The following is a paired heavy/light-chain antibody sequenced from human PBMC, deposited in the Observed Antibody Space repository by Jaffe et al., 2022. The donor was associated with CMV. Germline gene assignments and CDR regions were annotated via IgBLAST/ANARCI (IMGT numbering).Light chain of an antibody. CDR3: LQRSNWPNT. J-gene: IGKJ2*01. CDR2: DAS. Sequence: EIVLTQSPATLSLSPGERATLSCRASQSVSSYLAWYQQKPGQAPRLLIYDASNRATGIPARFSGSGSGTDFTLTISSLEPEDFAVYYCLQRSNWPNTFGQGTKLEIK. V-gene: IGKV3-11*01. CDR1: QSVSSY.
Heavy chain of an antibody. CDR1: GFTFSNAW. J-gene: IGHJ4*02. D-gene: IGHD3-22*01. CDR3: RRGYYDSSGYYRDY. Sequence: EVQLVESGGGLVKPGGSLRLSCAASGFTFSNAWMSWVRQAPGKGLEWVGRIKSKTDGGTTDYAAPVKGRFTISRDDSKNTLYLQMNSLKTEDTAVYYCRRGYYDSSGYYRDYWGQGTLVTVSS. V-gene: IGHV3-15*01. CDR2: IKSKTDGGTT.